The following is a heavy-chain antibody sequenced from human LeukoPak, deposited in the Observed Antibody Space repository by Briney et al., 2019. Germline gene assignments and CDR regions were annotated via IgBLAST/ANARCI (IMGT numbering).Heavy chain of an antibody. Sequence: PSETLSLTCTVSGGSISSSSYYWGWIRQPPGEGLEWIGSIDYSGSTYYNPALKSLVTISVDTSKTQFSLKLSSVTAADTAVYYCARRRGAWPFDYWGQGTLVTVSS. V-gene: IGHV4-39*01. CDR1: GGSISSSSYY. CDR2: IDYSGST. J-gene: IGHJ4*02. CDR3: ARRRGAWPFDY. D-gene: IGHD3-10*01.